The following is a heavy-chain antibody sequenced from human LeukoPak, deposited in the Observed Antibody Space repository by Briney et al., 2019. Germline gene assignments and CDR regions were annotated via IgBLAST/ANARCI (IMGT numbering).Heavy chain of an antibody. CDR2: INHSGST. CDR3: AGDYGDYSFDY. D-gene: IGHD4-17*01. Sequence: SETLSFTCAAYGGSFSGYYWSWIRQPPGKGLEWIGEINHSGSTNYNPSLKSRVTISVDTSKNQFSLKLSSVTAADTAVYYCAGDYGDYSFDYWGQGTLVTVSS. J-gene: IGHJ4*02. CDR1: GGSFSGYY. V-gene: IGHV4-34*01.